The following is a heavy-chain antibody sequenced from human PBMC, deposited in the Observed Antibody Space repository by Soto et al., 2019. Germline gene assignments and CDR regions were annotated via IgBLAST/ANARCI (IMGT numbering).Heavy chain of an antibody. Sequence: QVQLVQSGAEVVKPGATVRVSCKTSGHTFTSYGFTWVRQAPGQVLEWMGWISAYNGNTNYAQKFQGRVTMTTDTSTSTAYMELRSLRSDDTAVYYCARALYCSGGSWYFDYWGQGTLVTVSS. CDR2: ISAYNGNT. CDR1: GHTFTSYG. J-gene: IGHJ4*02. CDR3: ARALYCSGGSWYFDY. D-gene: IGHD2-15*01. V-gene: IGHV1-18*01.